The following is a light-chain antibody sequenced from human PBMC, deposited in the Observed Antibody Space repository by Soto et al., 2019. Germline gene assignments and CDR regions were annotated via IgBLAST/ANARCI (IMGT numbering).Light chain of an antibody. CDR3: KHYNNWPIT. Sequence: EIVLTQSPATLSSFPGDRVTLSCRASQYINTRLAWYQHRPGQAHRLLIYQTSIRAAGIQARFSGSGSGTDFTLTIRSLQSEDFAVYHCKHYNNWPITFGQGTRLEIK. CDR2: QTS. J-gene: IGKJ5*01. CDR1: QYINTR. V-gene: IGKV3D-15*01.